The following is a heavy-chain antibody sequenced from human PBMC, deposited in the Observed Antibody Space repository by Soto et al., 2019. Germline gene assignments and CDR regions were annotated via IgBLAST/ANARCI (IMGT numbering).Heavy chain of an antibody. V-gene: IGHV4-31*03. CDR1: GGSISSGGYY. CDR3: ARIGKGDFWSGLNYYYYYMDV. CDR2: IYYSGST. J-gene: IGHJ6*03. Sequence: PSETLSLTCTVSGGSISSGGYYWSWIRQHPGKGLEWIGYIYYSGSTYYNPSLKSRVTISVDTSKNQFSLKLSSVTAADTAVYYCARIGKGDFWSGLNYYYYYMDVWGKGTTVTVSS. D-gene: IGHD3-3*01.